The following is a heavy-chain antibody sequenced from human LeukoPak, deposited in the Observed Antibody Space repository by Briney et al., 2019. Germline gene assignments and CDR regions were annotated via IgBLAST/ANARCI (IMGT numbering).Heavy chain of an antibody. D-gene: IGHD2-21*01. CDR2: IIPIFGTA. Sequence: SVKVSCKASGGTFSSYAISWVRQAPGQGLEWMGGIIPIFGTANHAQKFQGRVTITADESTSTAYMELSSLRSEDTAVYYCARNQQAYCGGDCYQYYFDYWGQGTLVTVSS. CDR1: GGTFSSYA. J-gene: IGHJ4*02. CDR3: ARNQQAYCGGDCYQYYFDY. V-gene: IGHV1-69*01.